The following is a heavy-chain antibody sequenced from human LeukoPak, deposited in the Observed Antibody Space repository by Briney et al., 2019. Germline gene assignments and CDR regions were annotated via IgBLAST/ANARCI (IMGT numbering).Heavy chain of an antibody. D-gene: IGHD3-22*01. J-gene: IGHJ4*02. CDR3: ARGASGYYDSSGYPALGF. CDR2: FDPEDGET. V-gene: IGHV1-24*01. Sequence: ASVKVSCKVSGYTLTELSMHWVRQAPGKGLEWMGGFDPEDGETIYAQKFQGRVTMTEDTSTDTAYMELSSLRSEDTAVYYCARGASGYYDSSGYPALGFWGQGTLVTVSS. CDR1: GYTLTELS.